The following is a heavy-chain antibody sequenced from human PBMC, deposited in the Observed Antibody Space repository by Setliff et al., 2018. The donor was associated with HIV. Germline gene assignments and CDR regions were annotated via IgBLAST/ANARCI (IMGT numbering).Heavy chain of an antibody. V-gene: IGHV4-61*05. CDR1: GGSISNSSHY. D-gene: IGHD3-22*01. Sequence: KPSETLSLTCTVSGGSISNSSHYWSWIRQPPGKGLEWIAWISDSGTTNYNPSLKSRVTLSVDTSKNQFSLNLTSVTAADTAVYYCASRIYYYDSNNFLREEGFDPWGQGTLVTVSS. CDR2: ISDSGTT. J-gene: IGHJ5*02. CDR3: ASRIYYYDSNNFLREEGFDP.